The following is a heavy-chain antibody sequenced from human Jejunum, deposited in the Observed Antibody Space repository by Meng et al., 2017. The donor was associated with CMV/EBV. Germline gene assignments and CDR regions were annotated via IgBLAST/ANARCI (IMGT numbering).Heavy chain of an antibody. D-gene: IGHD5-12*01. CDR1: GFNVASNY. Sequence: EVQLVESGGGLVLPGGSLRLSCAASGFNVASNYMSWVRQAPGRGLEWVSVIHIDGSTYYADSVKGRFTISRDNSKNTMYLQMNSLGVEDTAVFYCARTVATSHNYYFVQWGQGTLVTVSS. CDR3: ARTVATSHNYYFVQ. J-gene: IGHJ4*02. CDR2: IHIDGST. V-gene: IGHV3-66*01.